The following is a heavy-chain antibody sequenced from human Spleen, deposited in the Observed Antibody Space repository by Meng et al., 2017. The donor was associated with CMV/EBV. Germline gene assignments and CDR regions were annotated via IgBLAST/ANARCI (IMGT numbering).Heavy chain of an antibody. CDR2: INAGNGNT. Sequence: QVQLGQSGAEVKKPGASVKVSCKASVYSFTTYAMHWVRQAPGQRLEWMGWINAGNGNTKYSEKFQSRVTITRDTAASTAYMELSSLRSEDTAVYYCARTGCSSSSCYDYWGQGTLVTVSS. J-gene: IGHJ4*02. D-gene: IGHD2-2*01. V-gene: IGHV1-3*01. CDR1: VYSFTTYA. CDR3: ARTGCSSSSCYDY.